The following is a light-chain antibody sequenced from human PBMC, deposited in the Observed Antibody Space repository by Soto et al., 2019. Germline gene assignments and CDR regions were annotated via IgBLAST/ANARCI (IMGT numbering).Light chain of an antibody. CDR1: QRISTY. Sequence: DIQMTQSPSSLSASGGERVTITCRGSQRISTYLNWYQQKPGKAPKLLIYGASTLQGGVPSRFSGSGSGTDFTLTISSLQPEDFATYYCQQSYTTSITFGQGTRLEIK. CDR3: QQSYTTSIT. J-gene: IGKJ5*01. V-gene: IGKV1-39*01. CDR2: GAS.